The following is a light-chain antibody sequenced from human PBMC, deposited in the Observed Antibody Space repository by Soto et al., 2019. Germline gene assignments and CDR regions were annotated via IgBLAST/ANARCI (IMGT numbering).Light chain of an antibody. J-gene: IGKJ5*01. CDR2: GAS. CDR1: QGVSSN. V-gene: IGKV3-20*01. CDR3: QQYGSSLT. Sequence: EIVMTQSPATLSVSQGERATLCCRASQGVSSNLAWYQQKRGQAPRLLIYGASSRATGIPDRFSGSGSGTDFTLTISRLEPEDFAVYYCQQYGSSLTFGQGTLLE.